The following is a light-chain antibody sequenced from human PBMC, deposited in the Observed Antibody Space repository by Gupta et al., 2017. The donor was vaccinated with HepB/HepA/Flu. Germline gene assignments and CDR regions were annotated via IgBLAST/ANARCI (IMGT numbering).Light chain of an antibody. J-gene: IGLJ1*01. CDR1: RGYSSYA. Sequence: QLVLTQTHSPAPSLGASVKPTCTLSRGYSSYAIAWHQQQPEKGPRYLMKINSHGSHSKGDGVPVRFSGSSSGAERYLTISSLQAEDDADYYCQTWGTGIQVFGTGTKVTVL. V-gene: IGLV4-69*01. CDR2: INSHGSH. CDR3: QTWGTGIQV.